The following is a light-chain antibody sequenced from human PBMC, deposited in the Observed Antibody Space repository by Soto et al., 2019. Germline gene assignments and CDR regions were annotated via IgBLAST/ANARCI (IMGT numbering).Light chain of an antibody. J-gene: IGKJ5*01. CDR3: QQYGSSPQIT. V-gene: IGKV3-20*01. CDR2: GAS. CDR1: QAVGGTY. Sequence: EIVLTQSPGTLSLSPGERASLSCRASQAVGGTYLAWYQHKPGQAPRLLIYGASNRAAGIPDRFGGSGSGTDFTLTISRLEPEDFAVYYCQQYGSSPQITFGQGTRLENK.